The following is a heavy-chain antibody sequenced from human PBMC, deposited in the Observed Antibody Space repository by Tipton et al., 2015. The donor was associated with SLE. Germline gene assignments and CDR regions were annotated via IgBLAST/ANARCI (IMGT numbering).Heavy chain of an antibody. CDR2: ISYDGSNK. CDR3: AKGVRYYYDSSGYFDY. J-gene: IGHJ4*02. D-gene: IGHD3-22*01. V-gene: IGHV3-30-3*01. Sequence: SLRLSCAASGFTFSSYAMHWVRQAPGKGLEWVAVISYDGSNKYYADSVKGRFTISRDNSKNTLYLQMNSLRAEDTAVYYCAKGVRYYYDSSGYFDYWGQGTLVTVSS. CDR1: GFTFSSYA.